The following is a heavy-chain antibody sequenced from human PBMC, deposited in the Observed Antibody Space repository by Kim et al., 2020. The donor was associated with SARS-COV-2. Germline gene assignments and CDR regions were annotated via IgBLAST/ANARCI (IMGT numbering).Heavy chain of an antibody. V-gene: IGHV3-23*01. CDR1: GFTFNNYG. CDR2: ISDSGAST. Sequence: GGSLRLSCAASGFTFNNYGMNWVRQAPGKGLEWVSAISDSGASTSYADSAKGRFTISRDNSKNTLYLQMNSLRAEDTAVYYCAKETGNKYYLDYWGQGTLVTVSS. J-gene: IGHJ4*02. CDR3: AKETGNKYYLDY. D-gene: IGHD1-1*01.